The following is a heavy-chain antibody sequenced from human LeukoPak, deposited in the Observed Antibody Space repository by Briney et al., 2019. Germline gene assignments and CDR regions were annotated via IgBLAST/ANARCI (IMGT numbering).Heavy chain of an antibody. Sequence: SETLYLTCTVSGGSIRSYEYYWGWIRQPPGKGLEWLGSMSYSGTSDYNPSLKSRVTIDVDTSTNQVSLMLSPVTASDTAVYYCARHYEAVAGDVLLDYWGQGTLVTVSS. CDR1: GGSIRSYEYY. D-gene: IGHD6-19*01. V-gene: IGHV4-39*01. J-gene: IGHJ4*02. CDR3: ARHYEAVAGDVLLDY. CDR2: MSYSGTS.